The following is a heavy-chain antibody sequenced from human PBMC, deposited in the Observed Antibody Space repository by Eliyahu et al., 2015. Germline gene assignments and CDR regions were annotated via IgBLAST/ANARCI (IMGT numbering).Heavy chain of an antibody. CDR1: GFPFXXYA. Sequence: QMLLVESGGGVVQPGRSLRLSCAGSGFPFXXYAVHWVRQAPGKGPGWXXVTSYDGETKEYADSVKGRFTLSRDNSKNTVYLQMNSLGSEDTALYYCARDRVWLGKLSNDAFDIWGPGTMVTVSS. CDR3: ARDRVWLGKLSNDAFDI. D-gene: IGHD2-8*01. V-gene: IGHV3-30*01. CDR2: TSYDGETK. J-gene: IGHJ3*02.